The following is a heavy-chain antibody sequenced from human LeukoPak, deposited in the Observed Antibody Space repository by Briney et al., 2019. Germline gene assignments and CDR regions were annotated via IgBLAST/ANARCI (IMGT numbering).Heavy chain of an antibody. CDR2: IYTSGST. CDR3: ARADVVVAGSYYFDY. D-gene: IGHD6-19*01. Sequence: KASETLSLTCTVSGGSISSYYWSWIRQPAGKGLEWIGRIYTSGSTNYNPSLKSRVTISVDTSKNQLSLKLSSVTAADTAVYFCARADVVVAGSYYFDYWGQGTPVTVSS. CDR1: GGSISSYY. V-gene: IGHV4-4*07. J-gene: IGHJ4*02.